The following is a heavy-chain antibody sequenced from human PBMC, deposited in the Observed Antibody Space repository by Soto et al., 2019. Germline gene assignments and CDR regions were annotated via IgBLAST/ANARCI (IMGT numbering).Heavy chain of an antibody. J-gene: IGHJ5*02. D-gene: IGHD6-13*01. V-gene: IGHV3-48*01. Sequence: EVQLVESGGGLVQPGGSLRLSCAASGFTFSSYSMNWVRQAPGKGLEWVSYISSSSSTIYYADSVKGRFTISRDNAKNSLYLQMNRLRAEDTAVYYCASMAAAGTYWNWFDPWGQGTLVTVSS. CDR3: ASMAAAGTYWNWFDP. CDR2: ISSSSSTI. CDR1: GFTFSSYS.